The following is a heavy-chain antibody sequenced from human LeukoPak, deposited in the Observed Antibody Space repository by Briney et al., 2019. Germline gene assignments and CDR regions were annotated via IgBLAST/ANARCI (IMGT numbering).Heavy chain of an antibody. CDR3: ARAPGAFDI. CDR1: GFTFSRYW. J-gene: IGHJ3*02. V-gene: IGHV3-21*01. Sequence: GGSLRLSCAASGFTFSRYWMSWVRQAPGKGLEWVSSISSSSIYIYYADSVKGRFTISRDNAKNSLYLQMNSLRAEDTAIYYCARAPGAFDIWGQGTMVTASS. CDR2: ISSSSIYI.